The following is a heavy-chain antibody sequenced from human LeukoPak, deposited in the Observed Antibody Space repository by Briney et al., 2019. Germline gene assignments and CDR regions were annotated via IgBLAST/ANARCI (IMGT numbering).Heavy chain of an antibody. J-gene: IGHJ6*03. Sequence: SVNVSCKASGFTFINSAMQWVRQARGQRLEWIGWIVVRSGNTNYAQKFQERVTITRDMSTSTAYMELSSLRSEDTAVYYCAVGYYYGSGTPGMDVWGKGTTVTVSS. V-gene: IGHV1-58*02. CDR2: IVVRSGNT. CDR1: GFTFINSA. CDR3: AVGYYYGSGTPGMDV. D-gene: IGHD3-10*01.